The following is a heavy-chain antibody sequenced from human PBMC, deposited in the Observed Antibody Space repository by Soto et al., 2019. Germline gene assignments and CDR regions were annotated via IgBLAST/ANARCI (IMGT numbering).Heavy chain of an antibody. CDR2: IRSKAYGGTT. J-gene: IGHJ4*02. D-gene: IGHD3-3*01. CDR3: TRHFQYYDFWSGYYTVFDY. Sequence: GGSLRLSCTASGFTFGDYAMSWFRQAPGKGLEWVGFIRSKAYGGTTEYAASVKGRFTISRDDSKSIAYLQMNSLKTEDTAVYYCTRHFQYYDFWSGYYTVFDYWGQGTLVTVSS. V-gene: IGHV3-49*03. CDR1: GFTFGDYA.